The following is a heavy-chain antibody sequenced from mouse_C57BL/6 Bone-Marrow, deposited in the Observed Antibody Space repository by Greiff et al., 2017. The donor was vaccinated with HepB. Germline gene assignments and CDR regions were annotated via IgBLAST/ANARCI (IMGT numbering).Heavy chain of an antibody. Sequence: EVMLVESGGGLVQPGGSLKLSCAASGFTFSDYGMAWVRQAPRKGPEWVAFISNLAYSIYYADTVTGRFTISRENAKNTLYLEMSSLRSEDTAMYYCARRDYGSSFAYWGQGTLVTVSA. V-gene: IGHV5-15*04. CDR1: GFTFSDYG. D-gene: IGHD1-1*01. CDR3: ARRDYGSSFAY. J-gene: IGHJ3*01. CDR2: ISNLAYSI.